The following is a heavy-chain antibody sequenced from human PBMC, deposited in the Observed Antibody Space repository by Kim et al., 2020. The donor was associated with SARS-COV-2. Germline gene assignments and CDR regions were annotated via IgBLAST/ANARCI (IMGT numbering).Heavy chain of an antibody. CDR2: IKQDGSEK. Sequence: GGSLRLSCAASGVTSSSYWMSWVRLAPGKGLEWVANIKQDGSEKFYVDSVKGRFTISRDNAKNSLYLQMNSLRAEDTAVYYCARVGQFYNSRGYYSMD. D-gene: IGHD3-22*01. V-gene: IGHV3-7*03. CDR1: GVTSSSYW. J-gene: IGHJ6*03. CDR3: ARVGQFYNSRGYYSMD.